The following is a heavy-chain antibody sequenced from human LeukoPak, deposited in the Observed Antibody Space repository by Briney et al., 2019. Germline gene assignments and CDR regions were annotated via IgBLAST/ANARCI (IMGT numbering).Heavy chain of an antibody. Sequence: GGSLRLSCAASGFTFSSYSMNWVRQAPGKGLEWVSSISSSSSYIYYADSVKGRFTISRDNAKNSLFLQMSSLRVEDTAIYYCARDYVWGSSESDYWGQGTLVTVSS. CDR2: ISSSSSYI. CDR1: GFTFSSYS. J-gene: IGHJ4*02. V-gene: IGHV3-21*01. D-gene: IGHD7-27*01. CDR3: ARDYVWGSSESDY.